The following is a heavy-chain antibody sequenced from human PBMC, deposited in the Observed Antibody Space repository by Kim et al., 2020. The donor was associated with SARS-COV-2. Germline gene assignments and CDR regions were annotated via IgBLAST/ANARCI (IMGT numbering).Heavy chain of an antibody. CDR1: GFTFSSYS. J-gene: IGHJ4*02. D-gene: IGHD3-22*01. CDR3: ARDYYYDSSGFDY. V-gene: IGHV3-21*01. Sequence: GGSLRLSCAASGFTFSSYSMNWVRQAPGKGLEWVSSISSSSSYINYADSVKGRFTISRDNAKNSLYLQMNSLRAEDTAVYYCARDYYYDSSGFDYWGQGT. CDR2: ISSSSSYI.